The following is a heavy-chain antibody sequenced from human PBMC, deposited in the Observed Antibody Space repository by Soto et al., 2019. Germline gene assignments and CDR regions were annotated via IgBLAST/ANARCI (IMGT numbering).Heavy chain of an antibody. CDR2: IFYNGKTT. D-gene: IGHD1-26*01. CDR3: ARVYSGSYGQND. J-gene: IGHJ4*02. V-gene: IGHV4-61*01. CDR1: GASVSSGSYY. Sequence: QVQLQESGPGVVKPSETLSLSCTVSGASVSSGSYYWTWIRQPPGKGLEWVGYIFYNGKTTNYNPPLKSRVTIPVDTSKNQFSLKMSSVTAADTAFYYCARVYSGSYGQNDWGQGTLVTVSA.